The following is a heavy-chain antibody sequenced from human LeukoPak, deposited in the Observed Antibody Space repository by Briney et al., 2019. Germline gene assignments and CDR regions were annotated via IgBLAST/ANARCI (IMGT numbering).Heavy chain of an antibody. CDR2: IYYSGST. Sequence: SETLSLTCTVSGGSISSYYWSWIRQPPGKGLEWIGYIYYSGSTNYNPSLKSRVTISVDTSKNQFSLKLSSVTAADTAVYYCASLNMVRGAILDYWGQGTLVTVSS. V-gene: IGHV4-59*01. CDR3: ASLNMVRGAILDY. CDR1: GGSISSYY. J-gene: IGHJ4*02. D-gene: IGHD3-10*01.